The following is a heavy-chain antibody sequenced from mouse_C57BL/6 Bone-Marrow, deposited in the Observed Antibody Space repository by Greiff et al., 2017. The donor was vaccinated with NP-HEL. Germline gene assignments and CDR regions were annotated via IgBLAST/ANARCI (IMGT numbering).Heavy chain of an antibody. CDR1: GYSITSDY. D-gene: IGHD1-1*01. V-gene: IGHV3-8*01. Sequence: EVKLQESGPGLAKPSQTLSLTCSVTGYSITSDYWNWIRKFPGNKLEYMGYISYSGSTYYNPSLKSRISITRDTSKNQYYLQLNSVTTEDTATYYCARLGYYGSSYLDWYFDVWGTGTTVTVSS. CDR3: ARLGYYGSSYLDWYFDV. CDR2: ISYSGST. J-gene: IGHJ1*03.